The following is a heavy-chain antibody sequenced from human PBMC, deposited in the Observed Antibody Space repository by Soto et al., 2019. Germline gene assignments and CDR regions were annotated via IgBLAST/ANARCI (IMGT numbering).Heavy chain of an antibody. D-gene: IGHD2-15*01. Sequence: QVQLVQSGAEVQKPGASVKVSCKASGYTFTNYDINWVRQATGQGLEWMGWMNPNSGNTGSAQKFQGRLTMTANTAISTGYMELSSLRSEDTAVYYCARAEGYCSGGSCRAYGWFDLWGQGTLVTVSP. V-gene: IGHV1-8*01. J-gene: IGHJ5*02. CDR1: GYTFTNYD. CDR2: MNPNSGNT. CDR3: ARAEGYCSGGSCRAYGWFDL.